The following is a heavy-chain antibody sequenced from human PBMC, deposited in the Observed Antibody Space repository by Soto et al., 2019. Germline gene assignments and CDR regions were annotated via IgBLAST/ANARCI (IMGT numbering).Heavy chain of an antibody. Sequence: PGESLKISCKGSGYSFTSYWIGWVRQMPGKGLEWMGIIYPGDSDTRYSPSFQGQVTISADKSISTAYLQWSSLKASDTAMYYCATLRGLGVRGWNGKRENYYYYGMDVWGQGTTFTVSS. D-gene: IGHD1-1*01. J-gene: IGHJ6*02. CDR3: ATLRGLGVRGWNGKRENYYYYGMDV. CDR2: IYPGDSDT. V-gene: IGHV5-51*01. CDR1: GYSFTSYW.